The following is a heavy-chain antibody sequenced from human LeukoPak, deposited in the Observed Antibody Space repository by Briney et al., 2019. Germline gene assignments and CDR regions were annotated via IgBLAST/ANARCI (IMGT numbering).Heavy chain of an antibody. V-gene: IGHV4-59*08. Sequence: SETLSLTCTVSGDSISSYYWSWIRQPPGKGLEWIGYIYYSGSTNYNPSLKSRVTISVDTSENQFSLKLSSVTAADTAVYYCARQSSSSWYFDYWGQGTLVTVSS. J-gene: IGHJ4*02. CDR2: IYYSGST. CDR3: ARQSSSSWYFDY. D-gene: IGHD6-13*01. CDR1: GDSISSYY.